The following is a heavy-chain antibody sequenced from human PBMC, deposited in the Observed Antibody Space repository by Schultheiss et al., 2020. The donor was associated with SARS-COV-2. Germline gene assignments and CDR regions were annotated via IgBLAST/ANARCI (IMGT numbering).Heavy chain of an antibody. V-gene: IGHV3-33*01. J-gene: IGHJ4*02. CDR2: IWYDGSNK. CDR3: ARDLVLFGVTRGGIDY. D-gene: IGHD3-3*01. CDR1: GFTFSSYG. Sequence: GGSLRLSYAASGFTFSSYGMHWVRQAPGKGLEWVAVIWYDGSNKYYADSVKGRFTISRDNSKNTLYLQMNSLRAEDTAVYYCARDLVLFGVTRGGIDYWGQGTLVTVSS.